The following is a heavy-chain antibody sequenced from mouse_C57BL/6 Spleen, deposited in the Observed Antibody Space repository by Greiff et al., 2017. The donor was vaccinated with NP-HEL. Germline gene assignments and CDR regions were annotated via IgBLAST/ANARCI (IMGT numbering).Heavy chain of an antibody. J-gene: IGHJ4*01. CDR2: IHPNSGST. Sequence: QVQLQQPGAELVKPGASVKLSCKASGYTFTSYWMHWVKQRPGQGLEWIGMIHPNSGSTNYNEKFKSKATLTVDKSSSTAYMQFSSLTSEDSAVYYCARRGVRGAMDYWGQGTSVTVSS. V-gene: IGHV1-64*01. CDR3: ARRGVRGAMDY. D-gene: IGHD2-14*01. CDR1: GYTFTSYW.